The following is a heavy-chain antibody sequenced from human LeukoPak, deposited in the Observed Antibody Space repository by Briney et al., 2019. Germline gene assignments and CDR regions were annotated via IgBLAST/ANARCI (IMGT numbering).Heavy chain of an antibody. V-gene: IGHV3-23*01. D-gene: IGHD2-15*01. J-gene: IGHJ4*02. CDR1: GFPFIEYS. CDR3: ARKWRGGDSPVVAATDLDC. Sequence: GGSLRLSCTASGFPFIEYSMSWVHQAPGKGLEWVSAIQAGAGSTFYADSVKGRFTIYRDNSKKTLYLQMNSLRVDDTAVYYCARKWRGGDSPVVAATDLDCWGQGTLVTVSS. CDR2: IQAGAGST.